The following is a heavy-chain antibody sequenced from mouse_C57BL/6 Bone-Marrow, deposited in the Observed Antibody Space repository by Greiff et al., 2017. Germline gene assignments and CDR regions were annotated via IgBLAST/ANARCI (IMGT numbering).Heavy chain of an antibody. V-gene: IGHV1-15*01. D-gene: IGHD1-1*01. J-gene: IGHJ2*01. CDR2: IDPETGGT. CDR3: AREDYYGSSYNFDY. Sequence: VQLQQSGAELVRPGASVTLSCKASGYTFTDYEMHWVKQTPVHGLEWIGAIDPETGGTAYNQKFKGKSTLTVDKSSSTAYMQLSSLTSEDSAVYYCAREDYYGSSYNFDYWGQGTTLTVSS. CDR1: GYTFTDYE.